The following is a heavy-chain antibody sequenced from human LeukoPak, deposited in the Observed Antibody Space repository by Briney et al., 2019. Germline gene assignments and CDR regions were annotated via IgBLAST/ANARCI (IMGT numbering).Heavy chain of an antibody. J-gene: IGHJ4*02. CDR2: INPNSGGT. D-gene: IGHD3-9*01. Sequence: ASVKVSCKASGYTFTDYYMHWVRQAPGQGLEWMGWINPNSGGTNYAQKFQGRVTMTRDTSISTAYMELSRLRSDDTAVYYCARGGGSSLRYFDWSLRYYFDYWGQGTLVTVSS. CDR1: GYTFTDYY. V-gene: IGHV1-2*02. CDR3: ARGGGSSLRYFDWSLRYYFDY.